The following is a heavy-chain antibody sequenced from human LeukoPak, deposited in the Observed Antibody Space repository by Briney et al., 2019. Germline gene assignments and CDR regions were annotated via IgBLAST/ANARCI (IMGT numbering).Heavy chain of an antibody. CDR1: GFTFSRYA. CDR2: ISGSGGST. Sequence: GGSLRLSCAASGFTFSRYAMSWVRPAPGKGLEWVSAISGSGGSTYYADSVKGRFTISRDNYKNTLYLQMNSLRAEDTAVYYCAKAQGYCSGGSCYSGEIFDYWGQGTLVTVSS. D-gene: IGHD2-15*01. J-gene: IGHJ4*02. CDR3: AKAQGYCSGGSCYSGEIFDY. V-gene: IGHV3-23*01.